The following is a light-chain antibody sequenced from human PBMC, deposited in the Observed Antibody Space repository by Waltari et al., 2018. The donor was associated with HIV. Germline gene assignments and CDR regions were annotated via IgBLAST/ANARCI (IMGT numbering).Light chain of an antibody. Sequence: EIVLTQSPGTLSLSPGERATLSCRASQSISSNYLAWYQQKPGQAPRLLIYGASSRATGIPGRFSGSGSGTDFTLTISRLEPEDFSVYYCQHYGRSPGYTFGQGTKLQIK. CDR1: QSISSNY. CDR3: QHYGRSPGYT. V-gene: IGKV3-20*01. J-gene: IGKJ2*01. CDR2: GAS.